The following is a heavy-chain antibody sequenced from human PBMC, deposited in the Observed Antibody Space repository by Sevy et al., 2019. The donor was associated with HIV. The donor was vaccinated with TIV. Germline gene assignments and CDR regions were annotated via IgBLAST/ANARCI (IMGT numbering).Heavy chain of an antibody. Sequence: SETLSLTCTVSGGSISSYFWSWIRQPAGKGLEWIGRIYTSGSTNYNPSLKSRVTMSVDTSKNQFSLNLSSVTAAGTAVYYCAGDSRVVVPAAVYYYGMDVWGQGTTVTVSS. CDR2: IYTSGST. CDR1: GGSISSYF. D-gene: IGHD2-2*01. J-gene: IGHJ6*02. V-gene: IGHV4-4*07. CDR3: AGDSRVVVPAAVYYYGMDV.